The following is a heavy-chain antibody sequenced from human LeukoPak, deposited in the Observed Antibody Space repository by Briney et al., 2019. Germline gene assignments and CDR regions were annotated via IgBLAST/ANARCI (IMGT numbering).Heavy chain of an antibody. D-gene: IGHD3-9*01. CDR1: GFTFSSYS. V-gene: IGHV3-21*01. Sequence: GGSLRLSCAASGFTFSSYSMNWVRQAPGKGLEWVSSISSSSSYIYYADSEKGRFTISRDNAKNSLYLQMNSLRAEDTAVYYCATILTGYYLIDYWGQGTLVTVST. CDR3: ATILTGYYLIDY. CDR2: ISSSSSYI. J-gene: IGHJ4*02.